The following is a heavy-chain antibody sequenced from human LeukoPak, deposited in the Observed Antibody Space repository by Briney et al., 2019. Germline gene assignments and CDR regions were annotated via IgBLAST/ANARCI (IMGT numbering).Heavy chain of an antibody. V-gene: IGHV1-58*01. J-gene: IGHJ4*02. Sequence: GASVKVSCKASGFTFTSSAVQWVRQARGQRLEWIGWIVVGSGNTNYAQKFQERVTITRDMSTSTAYMELSSLRSEDTAVYYCAAEGVHYDFWSGYTPFDYWGQGTLVTVSS. CDR1: GFTFTSSA. CDR2: IVVGSGNT. CDR3: AAEGVHYDFWSGYTPFDY. D-gene: IGHD3-3*01.